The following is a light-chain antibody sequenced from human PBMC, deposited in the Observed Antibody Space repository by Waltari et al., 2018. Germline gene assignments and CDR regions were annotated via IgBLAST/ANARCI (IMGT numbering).Light chain of an antibody. CDR2: DVS. V-gene: IGLV2-14*03. CDR3: SSQSSDNVVL. J-gene: IGLJ2*01. CDR1: SSDVGGYNS. Sequence: QSALTQSASVSGSPGQSITISCTGTSSDVGGYNSVSWYQDHPGQAPKVIIYDVSDRPSGISELFSGSKSGNTASLTISGLQAEDEADYYCSSQSSDNVVLFGGGTKLTVL.